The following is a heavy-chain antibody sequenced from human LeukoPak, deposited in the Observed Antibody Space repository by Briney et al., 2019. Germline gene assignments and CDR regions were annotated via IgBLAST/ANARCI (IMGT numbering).Heavy chain of an antibody. V-gene: IGHV3-23*01. Sequence: ETLSLTCAVYGGSFSGYYWSWIRQPPGKGLEWVSAISGSGGSTHYADSVKGRFTISRDNSKNTLYLQMNSLRAEDTAVYYCAKDRLGYYDSSGYYSAEYFQHWGQGTLVTVSS. CDR1: GGSFSGYY. J-gene: IGHJ1*01. CDR2: ISGSGGST. CDR3: AKDRLGYYDSSGYYSAEYFQH. D-gene: IGHD3-22*01.